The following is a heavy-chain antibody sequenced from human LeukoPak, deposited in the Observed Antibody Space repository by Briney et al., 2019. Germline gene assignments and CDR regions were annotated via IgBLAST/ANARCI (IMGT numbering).Heavy chain of an antibody. V-gene: IGHV1-8*03. CDR2: MNPNSGNT. J-gene: IGHJ5*02. CDR1: GYTFTSYD. D-gene: IGHD6-13*01. CDR3: ARSRFRYSSSWLPENWFDP. Sequence: ASVKVSCKASGYTFTSYDINWVRQATGQGLEWMGWMNPNSGNTGYAQKFQGRVTITRNTSISTAYMELSSLRSEDTAVYYCARSRFRYSSSWLPENWFDPWGQGTLVTVSS.